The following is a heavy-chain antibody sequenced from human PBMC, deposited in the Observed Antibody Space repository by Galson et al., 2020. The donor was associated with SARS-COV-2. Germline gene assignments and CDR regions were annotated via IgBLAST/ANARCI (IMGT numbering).Heavy chain of an antibody. CDR2: INPKSGDT. V-gene: IGHV1-2*02. D-gene: IGHD6-19*01. CDR1: GYTFTDYY. Sequence: ASVKVSCKASGYTFTDYYMHWVRRAPGQGLEWMGWINPKSGDTKYAQKFQGRVSMTVDMSISTAYVELSRLRSDDTAVYYCARKAGTGIEGAYDRHFDLWGRGTLVTVFS. J-gene: IGHJ2*01. CDR3: ARKAGTGIEGAYDRHFDL.